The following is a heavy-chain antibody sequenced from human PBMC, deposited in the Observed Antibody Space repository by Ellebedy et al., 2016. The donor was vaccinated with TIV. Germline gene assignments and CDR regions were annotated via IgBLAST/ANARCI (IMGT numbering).Heavy chain of an antibody. CDR1: GYTFTGYY. D-gene: IGHD2-21*02. CDR2: INPNSGDT. V-gene: IGHV1-2*02. CDR3: ARDGACGGDCYGDNY. J-gene: IGHJ4*02. Sequence: AASVKVSCKASGYTFTGYYMHWVRQAPGQGLEWMGWINPNSGDTKYAQTFQGRVTMTRDRSIRSAYMELSWLRSDDTAVYYCARDGACGGDCYGDNYWGQGSLVTVSS.